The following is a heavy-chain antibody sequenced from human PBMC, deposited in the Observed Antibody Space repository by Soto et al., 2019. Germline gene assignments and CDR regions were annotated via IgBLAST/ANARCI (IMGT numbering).Heavy chain of an antibody. CDR1: GYTFSSIG. CDR2: ISPYKGNT. D-gene: IGHD3-10*01. V-gene: IGHV1-18*01. Sequence: QAQLVQSGAEVKKPGASVRVSCKASGYTFSSIGISWVRQAPGQGFEWMGWISPYKGNTHYAQGLQGRVTMTTDTSTSTAYMELRSLRSDDTAVYYCARDLDASGSYFTDYWGQGTLVTVSS. CDR3: ARDLDASGSYFTDY. J-gene: IGHJ4*02.